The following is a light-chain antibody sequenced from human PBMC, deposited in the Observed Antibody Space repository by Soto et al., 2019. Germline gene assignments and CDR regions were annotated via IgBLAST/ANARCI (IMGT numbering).Light chain of an antibody. CDR1: QTISSW. CDR3: QQYHTSSIT. Sequence: DIQMTQSPSTLSASLWDRVTITCRASQTISSWLAWYQQKPGKAPTLLIYDASTLERGVPSRFSGTGSGTEFTLSIDSLQPDDFATYYCQQYHTSSITFGQGTRLEIK. J-gene: IGKJ5*01. CDR2: DAS. V-gene: IGKV1-5*01.